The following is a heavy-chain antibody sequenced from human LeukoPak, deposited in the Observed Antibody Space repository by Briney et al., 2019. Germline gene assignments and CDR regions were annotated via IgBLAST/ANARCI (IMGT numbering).Heavy chain of an antibody. D-gene: IGHD3-22*01. CDR2: IYYSGST. CDR1: GGSISGDY. Sequence: SETLSLTCTVSGGSISGDYWSWIRQPPGKGLEWIGYIYYSGSTNYNPSLKSRVTISVDTSKNQFSLKLSSVTAADTAVYYCANYDGGPRHWGQGTLVTVSS. V-gene: IGHV4-59*01. J-gene: IGHJ4*02. CDR3: ANYDGGPRH.